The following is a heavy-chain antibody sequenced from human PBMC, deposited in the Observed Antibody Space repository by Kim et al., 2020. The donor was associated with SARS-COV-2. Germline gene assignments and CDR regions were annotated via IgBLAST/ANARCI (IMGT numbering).Heavy chain of an antibody. Sequence: GGSLRLSCAASGFTFSSYWMHWVRQAPGKGLVWVSRINSDGSSTSYADSVKGRFTISRDNAKNTLYLQMNSLRAEDTAVYYCARSITIFGVVNYYYYGMDVWGQGTTVTVSS. V-gene: IGHV3-74*01. CDR2: INSDGSST. D-gene: IGHD3-3*01. J-gene: IGHJ6*02. CDR3: ARSITIFGVVNYYYYGMDV. CDR1: GFTFSSYW.